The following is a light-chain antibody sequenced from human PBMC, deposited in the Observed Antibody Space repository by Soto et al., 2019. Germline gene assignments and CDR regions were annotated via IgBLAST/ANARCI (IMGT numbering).Light chain of an antibody. CDR2: DTS. CDR3: QQYSTTPPT. CDR1: QSVSSKS. Sequence: EIVLTQSPGTLSLSPGERATLSCRASQSVSSKSLAWYQQKPGQAPRLLIYDTSNRATGIPDRFSGSESGTDFTLTINRLEPEDFVVYYCQQYSTTPPTVGQGTKVDIK. J-gene: IGKJ1*01. V-gene: IGKV3-20*01.